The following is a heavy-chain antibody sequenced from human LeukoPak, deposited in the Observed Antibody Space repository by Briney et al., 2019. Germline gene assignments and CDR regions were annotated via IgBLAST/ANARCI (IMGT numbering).Heavy chain of an antibody. J-gene: IGHJ4*02. D-gene: IGHD4-11*01. CDR1: GGSISSHY. V-gene: IGHV4-59*11. CDR3: ARYSTSGGYYFDY. Sequence: SETLSLTCTVSGGSISSHYWSWIRQPPGKGLEWIGYIYYSGSTNYNPSLKSRVTISEDTSKNQFSLKLSSVTAADTAVYYCARYSTSGGYYFDYWGQGTLVTVSS. CDR2: IYYSGST.